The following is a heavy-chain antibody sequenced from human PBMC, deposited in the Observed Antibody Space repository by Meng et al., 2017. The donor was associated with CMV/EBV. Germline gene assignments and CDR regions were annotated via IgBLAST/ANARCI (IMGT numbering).Heavy chain of an antibody. D-gene: IGHD6-13*01. CDR2: INPNSGGT. V-gene: IGHV1-2*02. Sequence: ASVKVSCKASGYTFTGYYMHWVRQAPGQGLEWMGWINPNSGGTNYVQKFQGRVTMTRDTSISTAYMELSRLRSDDTAVYYCARVLRQQLVPGYFDYWGQGTLVTVSS. CDR3: ARVLRQQLVPGYFDY. J-gene: IGHJ4*02. CDR1: GYTFTGYY.